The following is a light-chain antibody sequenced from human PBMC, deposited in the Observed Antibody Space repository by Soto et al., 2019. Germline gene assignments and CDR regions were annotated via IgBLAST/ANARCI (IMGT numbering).Light chain of an antibody. V-gene: IGKV3-15*01. CDR3: QQYNNWPET. J-gene: IGKJ1*01. CDR1: QSVSSN. Sequence: ETVMTQSPATLSVSPGERATLSCRASQSVSSNLAWYQQKPGQAPRLLIYGASTRATGIPARFSGSGSGTEFTLTISSLQSEDSAVYYCQQYNNWPETFGQGTKVEIK. CDR2: GAS.